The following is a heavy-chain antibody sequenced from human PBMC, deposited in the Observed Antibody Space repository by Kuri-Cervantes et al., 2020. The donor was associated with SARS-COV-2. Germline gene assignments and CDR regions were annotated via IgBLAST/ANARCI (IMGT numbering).Heavy chain of an antibody. V-gene: IGHV1-2*02. CDR1: GYTFTGYY. J-gene: IGHJ6*03. CDR3: ARGGWSTGDRDYYYYYMDV. Sequence: ASVKVSCKASGYTFTGYYMHWVRQAPGQGLEWMGWINPNSGGTNYAQKFQGRVTMTRDTSISTAYMELSRLRSDDTAVYYCARGGWSTGDRDYYYYYMDVWGKGTTVTVSS. CDR2: INPNSGGT. D-gene: IGHD7-27*01.